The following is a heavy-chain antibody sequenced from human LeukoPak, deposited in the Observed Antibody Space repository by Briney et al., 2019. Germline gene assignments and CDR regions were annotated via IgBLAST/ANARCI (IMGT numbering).Heavy chain of an antibody. CDR1: GDSVSSNSVT. CDR2: TYYRSTWYN. V-gene: IGHV6-1*01. Sequence: SQTHSLTCAISGDSVSSNSVTWNWIRQSPSRGLEWLGRTYYRSTWYNDYAVSVRGRITVNPDTSKNQFSLHLNPVTPEDTAVYYCARRLTQYDCFDPWGQGILVTVSS. D-gene: IGHD2-2*01. J-gene: IGHJ5*02. CDR3: ARRLTQYDCFDP.